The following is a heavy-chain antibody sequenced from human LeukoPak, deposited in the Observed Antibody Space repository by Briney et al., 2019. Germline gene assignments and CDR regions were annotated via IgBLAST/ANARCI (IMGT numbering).Heavy chain of an antibody. CDR1: GFTFSSIA. CDR3: AKDLGRYRNNFFDY. D-gene: IGHD1-26*01. V-gene: IGHV3-23*01. Sequence: GGSLRLSCAASGFTFSSIAMSWVRQAPDKGLEWVSTISGSGGGTYYVDSVKGRFTISRDDSKNTLYLQMNSLRADDTAVYYCAKDLGRYRNNFFDYWGQGNSVTVSS. J-gene: IGHJ4*02. CDR2: ISGSGGGT.